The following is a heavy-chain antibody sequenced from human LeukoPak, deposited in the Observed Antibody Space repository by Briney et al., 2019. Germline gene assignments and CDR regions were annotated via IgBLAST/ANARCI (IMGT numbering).Heavy chain of an antibody. CDR1: GYSFTSYW. D-gene: IGHD3-10*01. Sequence: GESLKISCKGSGYSFTSYWIGWVRQMPGEGLEWMGIIYPGDSDTRYSPSFQGQVTISADKSISTAYLQWSSLKASDTAMYYCARLGSGLLWFGEPPTCFDYWGQGTLVTVSS. CDR2: IYPGDSDT. J-gene: IGHJ4*02. V-gene: IGHV5-51*01. CDR3: ARLGSGLLWFGEPPTCFDY.